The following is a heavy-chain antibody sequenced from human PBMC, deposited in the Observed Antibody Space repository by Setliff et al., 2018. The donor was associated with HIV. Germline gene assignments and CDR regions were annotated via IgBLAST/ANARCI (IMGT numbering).Heavy chain of an antibody. CDR1: GASISSYY. CDR3: ARHWNYDTGLDPFNI. CDR2: IHYTGNT. V-gene: IGHV4-59*08. Sequence: TLSLTCAVSGASISSYYWSWIWQPPGKGLEWIGFIHYTGNTNYNPSLKSRVTMSTDTSKNQLSLKLNSVTAADTAVYYCARHWNYDTGLDPFNIWGQGTMVTVSS. J-gene: IGHJ3*02. D-gene: IGHD3-22*01.